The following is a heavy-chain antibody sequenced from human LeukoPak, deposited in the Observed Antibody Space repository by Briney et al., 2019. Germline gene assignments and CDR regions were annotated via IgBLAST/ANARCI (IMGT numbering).Heavy chain of an antibody. Sequence: SGGSLRLSCTAAGFTFDDYGMRWVRQSPGKGLEWVAGITWNGGSTDYAVSVRGRFTISRDNAKKSVYLQMNSLRAEDAALYHCARDGKRVTTQFYYYGIDLWGQGTTVTVSS. V-gene: IGHV3-20*01. CDR3: ARDGKRVTTQFYYYGIDL. CDR1: GFTFDDYG. CDR2: ITWNGGST. D-gene: IGHD3-3*01. J-gene: IGHJ6*02.